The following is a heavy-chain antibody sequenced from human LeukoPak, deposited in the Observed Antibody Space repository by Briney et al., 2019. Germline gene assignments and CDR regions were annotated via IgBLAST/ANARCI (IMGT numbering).Heavy chain of an antibody. D-gene: IGHD2-2*01. CDR3: AKDYGGYCSSTSCYGEGVDY. CDR2: IRYDGSNK. CDR1: GFTFSSYG. Sequence: PGGSLRLSCAASGFTFSSYGVHWVRQAPGKGLEWVAFIRYDGSNKYYADSVKGRFTISRDNSKNTLYLQMNSLRAEDTAVYYCAKDYGGYCSSTSCYGEGVDYWGQGTLVTVSS. J-gene: IGHJ4*02. V-gene: IGHV3-30*02.